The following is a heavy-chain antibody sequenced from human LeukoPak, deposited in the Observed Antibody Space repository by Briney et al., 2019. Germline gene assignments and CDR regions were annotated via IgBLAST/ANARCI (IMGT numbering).Heavy chain of an antibody. CDR2: ISSSSSYI. J-gene: IGHJ1*01. CDR3: ARDIYGIGELTEAKYFQH. CDR1: GFTFSSYS. V-gene: IGHV3-21*01. Sequence: GGSLRLSCAASGFTFSSYSMNWVRQAPGKGLEWVSSISSSSSYIYYADSVKGRFTISRDNAKNSLYLQMNSLRAEDTAVYYCARDIYGIGELTEAKYFQHWGQGTLVTVSS. D-gene: IGHD3-10*01.